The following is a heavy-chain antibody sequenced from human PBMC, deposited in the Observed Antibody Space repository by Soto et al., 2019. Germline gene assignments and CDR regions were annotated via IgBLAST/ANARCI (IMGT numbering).Heavy chain of an antibody. CDR1: GFTFSSYA. V-gene: IGHV3-23*01. Sequence: GGSLRLSCAASGFTFSSYAMSWVRQAPGKGLEWVSAISGSGGSTYYADSVKGRFTISRDNSKNTLYLQMNSPRAEDKVVYFCSKVLPVLRFLEWLLSXYFDYWGQGTLVTVSS. CDR2: ISGSGGST. J-gene: IGHJ4*02. D-gene: IGHD3-3*01. CDR3: SKVLPVLRFLEWLLSXYFDY.